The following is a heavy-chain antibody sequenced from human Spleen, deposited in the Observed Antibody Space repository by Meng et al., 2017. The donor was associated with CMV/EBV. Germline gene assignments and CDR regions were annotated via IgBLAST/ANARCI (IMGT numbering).Heavy chain of an antibody. CDR2: IYYSGST. CDR3: ARGGPLMDV. Sequence: SETLSLTCTVSGGSISRYYWSWIRQPPGKGLEWIGYIYYSGSTIYNPSLKSRVTMSVDTSKNQFSLKLSSVTAADTAVYYCARGGPLMDVWGQGTTVTVSS. D-gene: IGHD2-15*01. CDR1: GGSISRYY. J-gene: IGHJ6*02. V-gene: IGHV4-59*01.